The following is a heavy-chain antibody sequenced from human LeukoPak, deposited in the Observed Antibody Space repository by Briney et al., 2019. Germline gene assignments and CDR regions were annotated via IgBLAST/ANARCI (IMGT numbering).Heavy chain of an antibody. J-gene: IGHJ4*02. CDR1: DGSISTYY. Sequence: SETLSLTCTVSDGSISTYYWTWIRQPPGKGLEWIGYIYHSGSTNYNPSLKSRVTISVDTSKNQFSLKLSSVTAADTAVYYCARDRRDGYNYYFDXXXQGALVTVSS. CDR2: IYHSGST. CDR3: ARDRRDGYNYYFDX. D-gene: IGHD5-24*01. V-gene: IGHV4-59*01.